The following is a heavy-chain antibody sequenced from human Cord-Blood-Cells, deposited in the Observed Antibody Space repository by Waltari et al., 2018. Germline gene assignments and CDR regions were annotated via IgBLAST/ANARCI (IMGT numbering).Heavy chain of an antibody. J-gene: IGHJ3*02. V-gene: IGHV3-15*01. CDR2: IKSITDGGTT. D-gene: IGHD6-13*01. Sequence: EVQLVESGGGLVKPGGSLRLSCAASGFTFSNAWLSWVRQAPGKGLEWVGRIKSITDGGTTDYAAPVKGRFTISRDDSKNTLYLQMNSLKTEDTAVYYCTTDRIAAADAFDIWGQGTMVTVSS. CDR1: GFTFSNAW. CDR3: TTDRIAAADAFDI.